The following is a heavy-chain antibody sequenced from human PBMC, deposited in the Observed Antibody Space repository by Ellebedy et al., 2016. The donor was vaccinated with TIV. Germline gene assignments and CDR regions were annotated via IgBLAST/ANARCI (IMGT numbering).Heavy chain of an antibody. V-gene: IGHV4-34*01. D-gene: IGHD3-16*01. Sequence: MPSETLSLTCAVYGGSFSGYYWSWIRQPPGKGLEWIGEINHSGSTNYNPSLKSRVTISVDMSKNQFSLKVTSVTAADTAVYYCARQKRSDRVTLMSFDTWGRGTLVTVSS. J-gene: IGHJ4*02. CDR3: ARQKRSDRVTLMSFDT. CDR2: INHSGST. CDR1: GGSFSGYY.